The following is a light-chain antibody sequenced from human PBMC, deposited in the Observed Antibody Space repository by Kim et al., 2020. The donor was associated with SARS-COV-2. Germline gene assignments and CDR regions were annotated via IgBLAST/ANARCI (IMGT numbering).Light chain of an antibody. CDR1: SLRSYY. V-gene: IGLV3-19*01. CDR3: QSRGSGGKVV. Sequence: SSELTQDPVVSVALGQTVRITCQGDSLRSYYTTWYQQEPSQAPVLVIYGRNNRPSGIPDRFSGSASGNTASLTISGTQAEDEADFYCQSRGSGGKVVFGGGTQLTVL. J-gene: IGLJ2*01. CDR2: GRN.